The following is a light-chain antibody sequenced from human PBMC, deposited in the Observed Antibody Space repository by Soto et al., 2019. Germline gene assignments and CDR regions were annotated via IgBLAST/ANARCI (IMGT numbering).Light chain of an antibody. J-gene: IGKJ1*01. CDR2: DAS. V-gene: IGKV3-11*01. Sequence: EIELTQSPSTLSLSPGERATLSCRASQSVSSYLAWYQQKPGQAPRLLIYDASNRATGIPARFSGSGSGTDFTLTSSSLAHEDSTVYCCQQRSNRWTFGQGTKVDIK. CDR3: QQRSNRWT. CDR1: QSVSSY.